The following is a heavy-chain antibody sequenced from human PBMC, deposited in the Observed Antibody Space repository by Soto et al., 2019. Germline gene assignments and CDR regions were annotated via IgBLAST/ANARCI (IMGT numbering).Heavy chain of an antibody. J-gene: IGHJ4*02. CDR2: INHSGST. D-gene: IGHD6-13*01. CDR1: GGSFSGYY. Sequence: PSETLSLTCAVYGGSFSGYYWSWIRQPPGKGLEWIGEINHSGSTNYNPSLKSRVTISVDTSKNQFSLKLSSVTAADTAVYYCARGRGYSRTHYFDYWGQGTLVTVSS. V-gene: IGHV4-34*01. CDR3: ARGRGYSRTHYFDY.